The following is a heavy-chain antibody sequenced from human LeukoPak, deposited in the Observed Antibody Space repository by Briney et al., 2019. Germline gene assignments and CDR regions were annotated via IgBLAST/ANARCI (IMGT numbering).Heavy chain of an antibody. J-gene: IGHJ4*02. CDR1: GFTFSSYA. CDR3: AKGFLPWFGEWAYYFDY. V-gene: IGHV3-23*01. Sequence: GGSLRLSCAASGFTFSSYAMSWVRQAPGKGLEWVSAISGSGGSTYYADSVKGRFTISRDNSKNTLYLQMNSLRAEDTAVYYCAKGFLPWFGEWAYYFDYWGQGTLVTVSS. D-gene: IGHD3-10*01. CDR2: ISGSGGST.